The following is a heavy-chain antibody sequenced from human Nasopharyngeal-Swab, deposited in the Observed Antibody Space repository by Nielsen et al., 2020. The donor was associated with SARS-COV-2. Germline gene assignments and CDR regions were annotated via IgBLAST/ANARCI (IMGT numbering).Heavy chain of an antibody. V-gene: IGHV3-74*01. J-gene: IGHJ4*02. CDR1: GFTFSNYG. D-gene: IGHD6-6*01. CDR3: TREYTRSSGFDY. CDR2: MNSDGSSI. Sequence: GSSLKISCAASGFTFSNYGMHWVRQAPGKGLVWVSSMNSDGSSINYADYVKGRFSISRDNAENTLYLQMNSLRPEDTAVYYCTREYTRSSGFDYWGQGILVTVSS.